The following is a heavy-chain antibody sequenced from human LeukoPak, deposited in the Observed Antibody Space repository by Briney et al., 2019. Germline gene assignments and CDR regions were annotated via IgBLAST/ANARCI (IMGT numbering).Heavy chain of an antibody. D-gene: IGHD3-10*01. V-gene: IGHV5-51*01. CDR2: IYPGDSDT. CDR3: VRLTWPHITMPRVDWFDP. J-gene: IGHJ5*02. CDR1: GYRFTNYW. Sequence: WGSPETSRKCPGYRFTNYWIGRVRQMPGKGLGWVGIIYPGDSDTSYSPSFQGQVTISVDKSINTAYLPWSSLKASDTAVYYCVRLTWPHITMPRVDWFDPWGEGTLVTVS.